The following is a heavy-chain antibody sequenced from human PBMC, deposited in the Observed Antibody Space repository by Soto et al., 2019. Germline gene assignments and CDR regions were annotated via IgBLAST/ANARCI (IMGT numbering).Heavy chain of an antibody. CDR1: GFTFSNYW. CDR3: ARVGVGAYHFDD. D-gene: IGHD1-26*01. CDR2: INPDGNTR. V-gene: IGHV3-74*01. J-gene: IGHJ4*02. Sequence: EVQLVESGGALVQPGGPLTLSCAASGFTFSNYWMHWVRQAPGKGLVWVSRINPDGNTRSYADSVKGRFPISRDNAENTLYLQMNSLRAEDTAVYYCARVGVGAYHFDDWGQGTLVTVSS.